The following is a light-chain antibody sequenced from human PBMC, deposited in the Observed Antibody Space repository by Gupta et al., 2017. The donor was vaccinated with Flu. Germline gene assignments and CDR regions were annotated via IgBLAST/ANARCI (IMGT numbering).Light chain of an antibody. CDR2: KSN. V-gene: IGLV1-44*01. J-gene: IGLJ2*01. Sequence: QSVLTQPPSTSGTPGQRVTILCSGSTSNIGSNTVNWYQQFPGMAPKVLIYKSNQRPSGVPDRFSASKSGTSASLAISGLQSEDEADYYCATWDDSLDGVVFGGGTKLTVL. CDR1: TSNIGSNT. CDR3: ATWDDSLDGVV.